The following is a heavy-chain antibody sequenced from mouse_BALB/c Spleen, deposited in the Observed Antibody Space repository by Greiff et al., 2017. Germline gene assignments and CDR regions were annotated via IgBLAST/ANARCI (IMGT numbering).Heavy chain of an antibody. CDR1: GFTFTDYY. V-gene: IGHV7-3*02. D-gene: IGHD1-1*01. CDR2: IRNKANGYTT. J-gene: IGHJ3*01. Sequence: EVHLVESGGGLVQPGGSLRLSCATSGFTFTDYYMSWVRQPPGKALEWLGFIRNKANGYTTEYSASVKGRFTISRDNSHSILYLQMNTLRAEDSATYYCARDIRYYGSSSFAYWGQGTLVTVSA. CDR3: ARDIRYYGSSSFAY.